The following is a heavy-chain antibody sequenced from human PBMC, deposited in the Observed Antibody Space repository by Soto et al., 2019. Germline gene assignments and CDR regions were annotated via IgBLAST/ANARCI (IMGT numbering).Heavy chain of an antibody. J-gene: IGHJ6*02. CDR3: ARRLYYDSSGFEGGGMDV. V-gene: IGHV4-39*01. CDR2: IYYRGST. CDR1: GGSISSSSYY. D-gene: IGHD3-22*01. Sequence: QLQLQESGPGLVKPSETLSLTCTVSGGSISSSSYYWGWIRQPPGKGLEWIGSIYYRGSTYYNPSLKIQVTISVDTSKSQFSLKLSSVTAADTAVYYCARRLYYDSSGFEGGGMDVWGQGTTVTVSS.